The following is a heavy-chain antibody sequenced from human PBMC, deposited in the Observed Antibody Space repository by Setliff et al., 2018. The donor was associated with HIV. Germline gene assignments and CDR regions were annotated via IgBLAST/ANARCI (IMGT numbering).Heavy chain of an antibody. V-gene: IGHV1-18*01. J-gene: IGHJ5*02. CDR2: ISPYTGNT. D-gene: IGHD1-26*01. CDR1: EGTFSSYA. Sequence: GASVKVSCKASEGTFSSYAVSWVRQAPGQGLEWMGWISPYTGNTDYAPRLLGRVTMTTDTSTSTAYLELRSLTSDDTAVYYCARARLQGIVTAVGPRDNCLDPWGQGTRVTVSS. CDR3: ARARLQGIVTAVGPRDNCLDP.